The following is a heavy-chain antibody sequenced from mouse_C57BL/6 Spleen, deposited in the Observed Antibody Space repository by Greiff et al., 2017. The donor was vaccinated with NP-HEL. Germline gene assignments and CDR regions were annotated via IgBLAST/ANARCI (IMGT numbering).Heavy chain of an antibody. CDR3: TRGLFDY. V-gene: IGHV1-15*01. CDR1: GYTFTDYE. CDR2: IDPETGGT. J-gene: IGHJ2*01. Sequence: VKLQESGAELVRPGASVTLSCKASGYTFTDYEMHWVKQTPVHGLEWIGAIDPETGGTAYNQKFKGKAILTADKSSSTAYMELRSLTSEDSAVYYCTRGLFDYWGQGTTLTVSS.